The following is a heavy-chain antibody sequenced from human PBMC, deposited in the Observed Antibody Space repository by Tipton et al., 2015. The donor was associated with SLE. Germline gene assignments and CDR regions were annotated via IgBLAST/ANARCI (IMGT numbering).Heavy chain of an antibody. CDR3: ARGVRITMSRGSLDY. D-gene: IGHD3-10*01. Sequence: TLSLTCAVSGGSFSGYYWSWIRQPPEKGLEWIGEINHSGSTNYNPSLESRVTISVDTSKNEFSLKLRPVTAADTAIYYCARGVRITMSRGSLDYWGQGTLVTVSS. J-gene: IGHJ4*02. CDR1: GGSFSGYY. CDR2: INHSGST. V-gene: IGHV4-34*01.